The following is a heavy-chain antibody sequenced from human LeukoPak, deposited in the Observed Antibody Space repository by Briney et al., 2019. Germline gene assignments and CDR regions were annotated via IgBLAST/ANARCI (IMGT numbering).Heavy chain of an antibody. V-gene: IGHV3-23*01. CDR3: AKVRSAVVAAATNY. J-gene: IGHJ4*02. D-gene: IGHD2-15*01. CDR2: ISGSGGST. CDR1: GFTFSNYA. Sequence: GGSLRLSCAASGFTFSNYAMSWVRQAPGKELEWVSVISGSGGSTYHADSVKGRFTISRDNSNNTLYLQMNSLRAEDTAIYYCAKVRSAVVAAATNYWGQGTLVTVSS.